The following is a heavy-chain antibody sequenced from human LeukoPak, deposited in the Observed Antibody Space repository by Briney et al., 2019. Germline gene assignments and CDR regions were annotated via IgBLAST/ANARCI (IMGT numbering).Heavy chain of an antibody. V-gene: IGHV1-18*01. D-gene: IGHD5-18*01. J-gene: IGHJ6*02. Sequence: ASVKVSCKASGYTFTSYGISWVRQAPGQGLEEMGWISAYNGNTNYAQKLQGRATMATDTSTSTAYMELRSLRSDDTAVYYCAREMSAPHTWIQLFDYYYYGMDVWGQGTTVTVSS. CDR1: GYTFTSYG. CDR3: AREMSAPHTWIQLFDYYYYGMDV. CDR2: ISAYNGNT.